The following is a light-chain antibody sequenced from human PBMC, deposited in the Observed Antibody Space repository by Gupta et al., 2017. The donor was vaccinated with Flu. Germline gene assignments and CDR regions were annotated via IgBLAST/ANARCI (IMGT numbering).Light chain of an antibody. V-gene: IGLV2-14*01. CDR1: SSDVGAYNS. CDR3: CSYSGTHPFV. J-gene: IGLJ1*01. Sequence: GSPGQSITISCTGTSSDVGAYNSVSWYQQRPGEVPRLILYEVTRRSGVSNRFSGSKSGNTASLTISGLQPEDAADYYCCSYSGTHPFVFGSGTKVTVL. CDR2: EV.